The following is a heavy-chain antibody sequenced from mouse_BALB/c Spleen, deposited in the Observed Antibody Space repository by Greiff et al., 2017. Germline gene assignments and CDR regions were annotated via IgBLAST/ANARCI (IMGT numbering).Heavy chain of an antibody. CDR3: ARRAWDYDDYAMDY. J-gene: IGHJ4*01. Sequence: QVTLKVSGPGILQPSQTLSLTCSFSGFSLSTSGMGVSWIRQPSGKGLEWLAHIYWDDDKRYNPSLKSRLTISKDTSRNQVFLKITSVDTADTATYYCARRAWDYDDYAMDYWGQGTSVTVSS. D-gene: IGHD2-4*01. CDR2: IYWDDDK. CDR1: GFSLSTSGMG. V-gene: IGHV8-12*01.